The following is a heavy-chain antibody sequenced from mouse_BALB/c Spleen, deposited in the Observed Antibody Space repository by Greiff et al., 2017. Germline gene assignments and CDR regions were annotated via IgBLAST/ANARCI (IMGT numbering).Heavy chain of an antibody. CDR3: TRSLYDYDQGYAMDY. CDR2: IYPGNSDT. Sequence: VQLQQSGTVLARPGASVKMSCKASGYTFTSYWMHWVKQRPGQGLEWIGAIYPGNSDTSYNQKFKGKAKLTAVTSTSTAYMELSSLTNEDSAVYYCTRSLYDYDQGYAMDYWGQGTSVTVSA. J-gene: IGHJ4*01. V-gene: IGHV1-5*01. CDR1: GYTFTSYW. D-gene: IGHD2-4*01.